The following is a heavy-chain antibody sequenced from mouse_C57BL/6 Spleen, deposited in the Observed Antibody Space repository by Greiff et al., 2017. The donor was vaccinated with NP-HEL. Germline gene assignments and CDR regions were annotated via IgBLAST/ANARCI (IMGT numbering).Heavy chain of an antibody. J-gene: IGHJ1*03. Sequence: QVQLKQPGAELVMPGASVKLSCKASGYTFTSYWMHWVKQRPGQGLEWIGEIDPSDSYTNYNQKFKGKSTLTVDKSSSTAYMQLSSLTSEDSAVYYCARKDWGHWYFDVWGTGTTVTVSS. V-gene: IGHV1-69*01. CDR3: ARKDWGHWYFDV. D-gene: IGHD4-1*01. CDR1: GYTFTSYW. CDR2: IDPSDSYT.